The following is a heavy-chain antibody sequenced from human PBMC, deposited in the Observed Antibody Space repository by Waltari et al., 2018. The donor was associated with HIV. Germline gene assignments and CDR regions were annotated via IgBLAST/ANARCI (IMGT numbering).Heavy chain of an antibody. V-gene: IGHV1-8*01. Sequence: QVQLVQSGAEVKKPGASVKVSCKASGYTFTSYDINWVRKATGQGLKWMGWMNPNSGKTGNAQKFQGRVTMTSNTSISTAYMELSSVRSEDTAVYYCATRIAAAGYFDYWGQGTLVTVSS. CDR3: ATRIAAAGYFDY. J-gene: IGHJ4*02. CDR2: MNPNSGKT. D-gene: IGHD6-13*01. CDR1: GYTFTSYD.